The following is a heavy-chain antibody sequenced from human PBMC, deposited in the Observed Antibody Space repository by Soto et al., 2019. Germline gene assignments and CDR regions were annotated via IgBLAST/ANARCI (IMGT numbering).Heavy chain of an antibody. CDR2: IYYSGST. D-gene: IGHD1-26*01. CDR3: ARSGIVGATISDY. J-gene: IGHJ4*02. Sequence: ETLSRTCTVSGGSVSSGSYYWSWIRQPPGKGLEWIGYIYYSGSTNYNPSLKSRVTISVDTSKNQFSLKLSSVTAADTAVYYCARSGIVGATISDYWGQGTLVTVSS. CDR1: GGSVSSGSYY. V-gene: IGHV4-61*01.